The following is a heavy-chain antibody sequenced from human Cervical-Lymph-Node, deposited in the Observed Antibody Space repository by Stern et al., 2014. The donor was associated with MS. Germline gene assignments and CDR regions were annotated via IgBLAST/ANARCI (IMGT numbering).Heavy chain of an antibody. CDR2: IWYDGSNK. CDR3: ARDGLYYYDSSGYWGAFDI. J-gene: IGHJ3*02. V-gene: IGHV3-33*01. CDR1: GFTFSSYG. Sequence: QVQLVESGGGVVQPGRSLRLSCAASGFTFSSYGMHWVRQAPGKGLEWVAVIWYDGSNKYYADSVKGRFTISRDNSKNTLYLQMNSLRAEDTAVYYCARDGLYYYDSSGYWGAFDIWGQGTMVTVSS. D-gene: IGHD3-22*01.